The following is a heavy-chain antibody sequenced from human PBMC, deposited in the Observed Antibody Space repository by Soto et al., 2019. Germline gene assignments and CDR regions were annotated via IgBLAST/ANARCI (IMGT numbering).Heavy chain of an antibody. CDR3: ARYYCTSTTCYYFDY. CDR1: GGSISGYY. Sequence: QVQLQESGPGLVKPSETLSLTCTVSGGSISGYYWSWIRQPPGKGLEWIGYIYYSGSSNYNPSLKSRVTISVDTSKNQFSLKLNSVTAADTAVYYCARYYCTSTTCYYFDYWGQGTLVTVSS. V-gene: IGHV4-59*01. CDR2: IYYSGSS. D-gene: IGHD2-2*01. J-gene: IGHJ4*02.